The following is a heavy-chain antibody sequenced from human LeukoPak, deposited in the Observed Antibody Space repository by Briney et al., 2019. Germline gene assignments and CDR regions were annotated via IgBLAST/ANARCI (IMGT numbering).Heavy chain of an antibody. CDR2: TYYRSKLYN. Sequence: SQTLSLTCAISGDSVSSNSAAWDWLRQSPSRGLEWLGRTYYRSKLYNDYAVSVKSRITINPDTSKNQFSLQLNSVTPEDTAVYYCARVPSGYSSGWYVGHRVAPEDAFDIWGQGTMVTVSS. D-gene: IGHD6-19*01. V-gene: IGHV6-1*01. J-gene: IGHJ3*02. CDR1: GDSVSSNSAA. CDR3: ARVPSGYSSGWYVGHRVAPEDAFDI.